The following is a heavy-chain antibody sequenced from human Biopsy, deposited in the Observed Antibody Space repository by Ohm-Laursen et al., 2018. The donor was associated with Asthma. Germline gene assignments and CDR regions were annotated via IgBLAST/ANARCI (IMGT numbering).Heavy chain of an antibody. D-gene: IGHD4-11*01. CDR3: ASSGGNYGFYGMDV. CDR2: IIPIFDTP. Sequence: SVKVSCKASGGTFSNYPFTWVRQAPGQGLEWMGGIIPIFDTPNSAQKFQGRVTITADESTSTGYMELSSLRSEDTAMYYCASSGGNYGFYGMDVWGQETTVTVSS. J-gene: IGHJ6*02. CDR1: GGTFSNYP. V-gene: IGHV1-69*13.